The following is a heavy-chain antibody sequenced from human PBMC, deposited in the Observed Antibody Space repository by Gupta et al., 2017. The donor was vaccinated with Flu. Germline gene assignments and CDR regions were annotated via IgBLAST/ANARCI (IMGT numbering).Heavy chain of an antibody. J-gene: IGHJ6*02. V-gene: IGHV4-34*01. D-gene: IGHD6-19*01. CDR3: ARERRIAVAGVYYYYGMDV. Sequence: WSWIRQAPGTGLEWIGDINHSGSTHYNPSLKSRVTISADMSKNQLSLKLSSVTAADTAVYYCARERRIAVAGVYYYYGMDVWGQGTTVTVSS. CDR2: INHSGST.